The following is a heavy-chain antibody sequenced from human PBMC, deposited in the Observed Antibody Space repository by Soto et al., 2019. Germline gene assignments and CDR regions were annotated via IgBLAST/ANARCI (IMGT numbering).Heavy chain of an antibody. V-gene: IGHV1-69*01. CDR2: LIPIFGTA. Sequence: QVQLVQSGAEVKKPGSSVKVSCKASGGTFSSYAISWVRQAPGQGLEWMGGLIPIFGTANYAQKFQGRVTITADESTSTAYMELSSLRSEDTAVYYCARSPSETYYYDSSGYYSGYFQHWGQGTLVTVSS. CDR1: GGTFSSYA. CDR3: ARSPSETYYYDSSGYYSGYFQH. D-gene: IGHD3-22*01. J-gene: IGHJ1*01.